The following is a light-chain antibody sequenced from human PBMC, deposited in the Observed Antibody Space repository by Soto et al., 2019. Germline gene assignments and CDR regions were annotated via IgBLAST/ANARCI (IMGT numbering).Light chain of an antibody. CDR2: EAS. V-gene: IGKV3-20*01. Sequence: EIVLTQSPGTLSLSPGERATLSCRASQSVSSSYLAWYQQKPGQAPRLLIYEASSRATGIPDRFSGSGSGTDFTLTISRLEPEDFAVYYCQEYGRTPRTFGQGTKVDIK. CDR3: QEYGRTPRT. CDR1: QSVSSSY. J-gene: IGKJ1*01.